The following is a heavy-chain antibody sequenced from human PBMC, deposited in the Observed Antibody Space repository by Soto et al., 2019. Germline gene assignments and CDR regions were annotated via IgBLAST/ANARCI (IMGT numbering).Heavy chain of an antibody. V-gene: IGHV4-31*03. CDR1: GGSISSGGYY. CDR3: ARQRDFWSGYQTWGPLFDY. D-gene: IGHD3-3*01. J-gene: IGHJ4*02. Sequence: SETLSLTCTVSGGSISSGGYYWSWIRQHPGKGLEWIGYIYYSGSTYYNPSLKSRVTISVDTSKNQFSLKLSSVTAADTAVYYCARQRDFWSGYQTWGPLFDYWGQGTLVTVSS. CDR2: IYYSGST.